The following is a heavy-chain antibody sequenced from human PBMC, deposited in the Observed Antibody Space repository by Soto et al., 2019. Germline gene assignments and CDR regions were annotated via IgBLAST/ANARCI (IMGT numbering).Heavy chain of an antibody. CDR2: TYYRSKWYN. J-gene: IGHJ6*02. V-gene: IGHV6-1*01. CDR3: ARAGPDYYYYGLDV. Sequence: SQTLSLTCAVSGDSVSTNSAAWNWTRQSPSRGLEWLGRTYYRSKWYNDYAVSVKSRININADTSKNQISLQLNSVTPEDTAVYYCARAGPDYYYYGLDVWGQGTTVTVSS. CDR1: GDSVSTNSAA. D-gene: IGHD3-10*01.